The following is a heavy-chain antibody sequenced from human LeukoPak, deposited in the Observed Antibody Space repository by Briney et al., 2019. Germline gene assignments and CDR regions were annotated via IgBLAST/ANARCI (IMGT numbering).Heavy chain of an antibody. CDR1: GGSISSYY. Sequence: SETLSLTCTVSGGSISSYYWSWIRQPPGKGLEWIGYIYYSGSTYYNPSLKSRVTISVDTSKNQFSLKLSSVTAADTAVYYCARHYGPWGQGTLVTVSS. J-gene: IGHJ5*02. V-gene: IGHV4-59*08. CDR3: ARHYGP. D-gene: IGHD4-17*01. CDR2: IYYSGST.